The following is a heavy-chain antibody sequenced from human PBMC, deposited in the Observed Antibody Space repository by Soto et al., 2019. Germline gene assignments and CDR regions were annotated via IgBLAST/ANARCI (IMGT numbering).Heavy chain of an antibody. CDR3: AKDNPNGGYCSSTSCFHAFDI. CDR1: GFTFSSYA. CDR2: ISGSGGST. D-gene: IGHD2-2*01. J-gene: IGHJ3*02. Sequence: GGSLRLSCAASGFTFSSYAMSWVRQAPGKGLEWVSAISGSGGSTYYADSVKGRFTISRDNSKNTLYLQMNSLRAEDTAVYYCAKDNPNGGYCSSTSCFHAFDIWGQGTMVTVS. V-gene: IGHV3-23*01.